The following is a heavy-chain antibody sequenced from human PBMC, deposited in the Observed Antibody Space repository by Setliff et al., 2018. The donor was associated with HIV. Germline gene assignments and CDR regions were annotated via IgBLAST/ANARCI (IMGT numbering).Heavy chain of an antibody. Sequence: LRLSCLASGFTFSSYGMHWVRQAPGKGLEWVAFMAYDGHETYYADSVKGRFTISRDNSKNTLDLQMISLRIEDTALYYCAKVTSTGRWNSDLDSWGQGTLVTVPQ. CDR1: GFTFSSYG. D-gene: IGHD1-26*01. CDR3: AKVTSTGRWNSDLDS. J-gene: IGHJ4*02. V-gene: IGHV3-30*02. CDR2: MAYDGHET.